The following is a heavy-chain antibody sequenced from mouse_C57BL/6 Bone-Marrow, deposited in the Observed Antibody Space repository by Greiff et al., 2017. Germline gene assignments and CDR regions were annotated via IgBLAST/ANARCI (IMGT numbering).Heavy chain of an antibody. CDR2: ISRGGSYN. V-gene: IGHV5-6*01. CDR3: ARPRVDTTFDY. D-gene: IGHD2-2*01. Sequence: EVKLQESGGDLVKPGGSLNFSCAASGFTFRSYGMSWVRQTPDKRLEWVATISRGGSYNYYPDSVMGRFTISRDNAKNTLYLQMSSLKSEDTAMFYCARPRVDTTFDYWGQGTPVTVSA. CDR1: GFTFRSYG. J-gene: IGHJ3*01.